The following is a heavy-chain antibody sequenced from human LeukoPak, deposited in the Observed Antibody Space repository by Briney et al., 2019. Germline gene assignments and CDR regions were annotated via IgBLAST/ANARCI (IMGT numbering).Heavy chain of an antibody. Sequence: SVKVSCKASGGTFSSYAISWVRQAPGQGLEWMGGIIPIFGTANYAQKFQGRVTITADESTSTAYMELSSLRSEDTAVYYCARGSAMAIFPLDYWGQGTLLNVSS. V-gene: IGHV1-69*13. J-gene: IGHJ4*02. CDR3: ARGSAMAIFPLDY. CDR2: IIPIFGTA. CDR1: GGTFSSYA. D-gene: IGHD5-18*01.